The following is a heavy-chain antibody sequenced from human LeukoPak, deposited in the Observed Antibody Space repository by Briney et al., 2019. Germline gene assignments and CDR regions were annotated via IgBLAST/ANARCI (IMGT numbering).Heavy chain of an antibody. CDR2: IYYSGST. CDR3: ARGGYYGSGNDFRFDP. D-gene: IGHD3-10*01. V-gene: IGHV4-34*01. Sequence: SETLSLTCAVYGGSFSGYYWSWIRQPPGKGLEWIGSIYYSGSTYYNPSLKSRVTISVDTSKNQFSLKLSSVTAADTAVYCCARGGYYGSGNDFRFDPWGQGTLVTVSS. J-gene: IGHJ5*02. CDR1: GGSFSGYY.